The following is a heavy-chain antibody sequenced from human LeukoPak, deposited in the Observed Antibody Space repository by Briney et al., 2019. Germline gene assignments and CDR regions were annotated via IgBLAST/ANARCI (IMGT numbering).Heavy chain of an antibody. CDR1: GGSISSGGYF. CDR2: FYASGST. Sequence: PSETLSLTCTVSGGSISSGGYFWSWIRRPAGKGLEWIGLFYASGSTNYNPSLQSRVTISVDTSKNQFSLKLTSVTAADTAVYYCALGNCPTTSCYPGVAFDIWGQGTMVTVSS. CDR3: ALGNCPTTSCYPGVAFDI. J-gene: IGHJ3*02. D-gene: IGHD2-2*01. V-gene: IGHV4-61*02.